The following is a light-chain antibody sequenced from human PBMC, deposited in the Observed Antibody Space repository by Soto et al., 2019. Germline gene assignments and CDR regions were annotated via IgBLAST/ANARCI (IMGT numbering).Light chain of an antibody. CDR3: QSYDSSLSGWL. CDR2: GDS. V-gene: IGLV1-40*01. Sequence: QSVLTQPPSVSGAPGQRVTISCTGSSSNIGAGYNVHWYQQVPGTATKLLIYGDSNRPSGVPDRFSGSKSGTSASLASTGLQAEDEADYYCQSYDSSLSGWLFGGGTKLTVL. J-gene: IGLJ3*02. CDR1: SSNIGAGYN.